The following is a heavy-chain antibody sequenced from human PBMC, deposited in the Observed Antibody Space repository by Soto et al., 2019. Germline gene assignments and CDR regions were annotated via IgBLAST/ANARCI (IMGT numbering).Heavy chain of an antibody. J-gene: IGHJ4*02. V-gene: IGHV5-51*01. CDR1: GYRFASYW. Sequence: GESLKISCQGSGYRFASYWIGWVRQMPGKGLEWMGTIYPGDSDTRYSPSFQGQVTISADKSISTAYLHWSSLKASDTATYYWSRRDGYNTYYFDDWGKGTLVTVAS. D-gene: IGHD5-12*01. CDR3: SRRDGYNTYYFDD. CDR2: IYPGDSDT.